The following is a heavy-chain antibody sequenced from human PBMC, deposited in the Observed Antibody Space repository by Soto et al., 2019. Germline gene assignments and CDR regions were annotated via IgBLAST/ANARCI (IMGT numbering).Heavy chain of an antibody. J-gene: IGHJ4*02. CDR3: ARERGNYKYFDD. D-gene: IGHD1-7*01. Sequence: QVQLVQSGAEVKKPVASVKVSCKVSGYTFANYGISWARQAPGQGLEWMGWINTYNGNINYAQKLQGRVTMTTDTSTSTAYMELRSLRSDDTALYYCARERGNYKYFDDWGQGTLVTVSS. V-gene: IGHV1-18*01. CDR2: INTYNGNI. CDR1: GYTFANYG.